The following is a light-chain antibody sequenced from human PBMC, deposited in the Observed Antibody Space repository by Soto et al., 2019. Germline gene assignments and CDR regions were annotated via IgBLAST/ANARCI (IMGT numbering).Light chain of an antibody. Sequence: QSVLTQPPSVSGAPGQRVTISCTGSSSNTGAGFDVHWYQQLPGTAPKLLIYGNINRPSGVPDRFSGSKSGTSASLAITGLQAEDEADYYCQSYDSSLSGWVLGGGTKLTVL. V-gene: IGLV1-40*01. CDR3: QSYDSSLSGWV. CDR1: SSNTGAGFD. CDR2: GNI. J-gene: IGLJ3*02.